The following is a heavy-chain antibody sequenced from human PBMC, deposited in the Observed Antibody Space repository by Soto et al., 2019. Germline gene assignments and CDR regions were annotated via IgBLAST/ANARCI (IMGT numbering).Heavy chain of an antibody. CDR2: VSGDGYAS. CDR1: GFTFSSNA. D-gene: IGHD3-10*01. J-gene: IGHJ4*03. CDR3: AKRHYYGSGSFALAT. Sequence: EVRLLESGGSLVQPGGSLRLSCAGSGFTFSSNAMSWVRQAPGKGLEWVSSVSGDGYASDYADSVKGRFTVSRHNSKNTLYLQMNSLRAEDTAVYYCAKRHYYGSGSFALATWGQGTLVTVSS. V-gene: IGHV3-23*01.